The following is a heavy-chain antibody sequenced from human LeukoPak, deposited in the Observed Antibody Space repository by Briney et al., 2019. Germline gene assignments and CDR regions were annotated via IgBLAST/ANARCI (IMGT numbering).Heavy chain of an antibody. CDR3: AKVHSGSYLYFNH. V-gene: IGHV3-9*01. CDR1: GFTFDDYA. D-gene: IGHD1-26*01. CDR2: ISWNSGSI. Sequence: GGSLRLSCAASGFTFDDYAMHWVRQAPGKGLEWVSGISWNSGSIGYADSVKGRFTISRDNAKNSLYLQMSSLRTDDTAWYYCAKVHSGSYLYFNHWGQGTLVTVSS. J-gene: IGHJ1*01.